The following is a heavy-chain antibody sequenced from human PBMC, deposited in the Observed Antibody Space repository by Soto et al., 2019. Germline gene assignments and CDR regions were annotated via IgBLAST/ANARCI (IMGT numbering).Heavy chain of an antibody. CDR1: GDSVSSGDYY. Sequence: PSETLSLTCSVSGDSVSSGDYYWSWIRQPPGKGLEWIGHVYFSGSTNYIPSLKSRLTMSVDTAKNQFSLKLNSVTAADTAVYYCARADPYDYYGSGSYYIWNNYYYYGMDVWGQGTTVTV. CDR2: VYFSGST. CDR3: ARADPYDYYGSGSYYIWNNYYYYGMDV. J-gene: IGHJ6*02. V-gene: IGHV4-61*08. D-gene: IGHD3-10*01.